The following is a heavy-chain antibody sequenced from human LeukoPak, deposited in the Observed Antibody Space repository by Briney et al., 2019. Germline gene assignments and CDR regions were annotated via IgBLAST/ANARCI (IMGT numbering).Heavy chain of an antibody. V-gene: IGHV4-39*02. Sequence: PSETLSLTCTVSGGSISSSSYYWGWIRQPPGKGLEWIGSIYYSGSTYYNPYLKSRVTISVDTSKNQFSLKLSSVTAADTAVYYCARESSSWYYGMDVWGQGTTVTVSS. CDR1: GGSISSSSYY. CDR3: ARESSSWYYGMDV. J-gene: IGHJ6*02. CDR2: IYYSGST. D-gene: IGHD6-13*01.